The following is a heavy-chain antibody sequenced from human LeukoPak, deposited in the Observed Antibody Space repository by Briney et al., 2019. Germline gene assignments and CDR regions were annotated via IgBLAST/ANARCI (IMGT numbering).Heavy chain of an antibody. CDR1: GGSISSYY. V-gene: IGHV4-4*07. D-gene: IGHD2-2*01. J-gene: IGHJ4*02. Sequence: PSETLSLTCTVSGGSISSYYWSWIRQPAGKGLEWIGRIYTSGSTNYNPSLKSRVTISVDTSKNQFSLNLTSLTAADTAVYYCARRSTSCLDYWGQGTLVTVSS. CDR3: ARRSTSCLDY. CDR2: IYTSGST.